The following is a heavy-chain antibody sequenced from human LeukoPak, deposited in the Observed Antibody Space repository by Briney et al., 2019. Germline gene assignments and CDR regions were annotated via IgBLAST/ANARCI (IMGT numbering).Heavy chain of an antibody. CDR2: ISGSGGST. Sequence: GGSLRLSCAASGFTLSRYAMSWVRQAPRKGLEWVSAISGSGGSTYYADSVKGRFTISRDNSKNTLYLQMNSLRAEDTAVYYCAKIPGIWSGYQNYWGQGTLVTVSS. J-gene: IGHJ4*02. D-gene: IGHD3-3*01. V-gene: IGHV3-23*01. CDR1: GFTLSRYA. CDR3: AKIPGIWSGYQNY.